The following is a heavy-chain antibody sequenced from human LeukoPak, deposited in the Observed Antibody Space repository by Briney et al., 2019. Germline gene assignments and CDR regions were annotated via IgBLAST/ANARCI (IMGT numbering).Heavy chain of an antibody. D-gene: IGHD5-12*01. CDR3: ARGPHVATRTTLDAFDI. CDR1: GGSISSSSYY. CDR2: IYYSGST. J-gene: IGHJ3*02. Sequence: SETLSLTCTVSGGSISSSSYYWGWLRQPPGKGLEWIVSIYYSGSTYYNPSLKSRVTISVDTSKNQFSLKLSSVTAADTAVYYCARGPHVATRTTLDAFDIWGQGTMVTVSS. V-gene: IGHV4-39*07.